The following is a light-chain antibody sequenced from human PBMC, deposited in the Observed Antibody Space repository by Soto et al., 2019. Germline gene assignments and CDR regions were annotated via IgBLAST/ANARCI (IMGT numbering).Light chain of an antibody. Sequence: IQLTKSPSTLSASVGDRVTITCRSSQGIRNDLGWYQQKPGKAPKLLIYAASSLQSGVPSRFSGSGSGTDFTLTISSLQPEDFATYYCLQDYNYPRTFGQGTKVDIK. J-gene: IGKJ1*01. CDR3: LQDYNYPRT. CDR1: QGIRND. V-gene: IGKV1-6*01. CDR2: AAS.